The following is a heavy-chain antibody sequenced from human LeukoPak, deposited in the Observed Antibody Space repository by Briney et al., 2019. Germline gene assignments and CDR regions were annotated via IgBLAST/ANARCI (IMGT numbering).Heavy chain of an antibody. V-gene: IGHV4-39*01. CDR3: ARHFDD. CDR2: IYYSGST. CDR1: GGSISGSSYY. Sequence: SETMSLTCTVSGGSISGSSYYWGWIRQPPGKGLEWIGSIYYSGSTYYNPSLKSRVTISVDTSKNQFSLKLSSVTAADTAVYYCARHFDDWGQGTLVTVSS. J-gene: IGHJ4*02.